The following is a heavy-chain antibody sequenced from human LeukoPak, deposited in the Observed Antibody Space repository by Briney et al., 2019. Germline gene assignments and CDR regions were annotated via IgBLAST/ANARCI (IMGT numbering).Heavy chain of an antibody. D-gene: IGHD4-23*01. CDR1: GFTFSSYA. CDR3: AKSYGVVISGLDY. J-gene: IGHJ4*02. V-gene: IGHV3-30*04. CDR2: ISYDGSNK. Sequence: GGSLRLSCAASGFTFSSYAMHWVRQAPGKGLEWVAVISYDGSNKYYADSVKGRFTISRDNSKNTVYLQMNSLRPEDTAIYYCAKSYGVVISGLDYWGQGTLVTVSS.